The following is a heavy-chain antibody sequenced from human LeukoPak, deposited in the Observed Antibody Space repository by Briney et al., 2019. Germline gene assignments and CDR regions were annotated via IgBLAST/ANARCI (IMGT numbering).Heavy chain of an antibody. D-gene: IGHD1-26*01. V-gene: IGHV4-34*01. CDR1: GGSFSVYY. CDR3: ARGLIVGATPFDY. J-gene: IGHJ4*02. Sequence: PSQTLSLTCAVYGGSFSVYYWSWIRQPPGKGLEWIGEINHSGSTNYNPSLKSRVTISVDTSKNQFSLKLSSVTAADTAVYYCARGLIVGATPFDYWGQGTLVTVSS. CDR2: INHSGST.